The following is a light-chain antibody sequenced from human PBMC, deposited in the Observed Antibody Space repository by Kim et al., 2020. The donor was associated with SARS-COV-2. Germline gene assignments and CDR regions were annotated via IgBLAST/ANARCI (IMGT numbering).Light chain of an antibody. V-gene: IGLV3-21*01. Sequence: RGQTARLTGGGDNIGDYRVHWYQQEPGQAPLLVIYYDTDRPSGIPERFSGSNSGTTVTLTISSVEAGDEADYYCQVWHTGGDRVVFGGGTQLTVL. CDR1: NIGDYR. CDR3: QVWHTGGDRVV. CDR2: YDT. J-gene: IGLJ2*01.